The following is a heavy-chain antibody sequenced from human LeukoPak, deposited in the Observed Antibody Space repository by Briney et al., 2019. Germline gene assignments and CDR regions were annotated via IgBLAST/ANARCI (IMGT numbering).Heavy chain of an antibody. J-gene: IGHJ4*02. Sequence: GRSLRLSCAASGFTFRTYGMHWVRQAPGKGLELVAIIWYDGSTKYYAESVKGRFTISRDNSKNMLYLQMNSLRAEDTAVYYCARVSDYSNYFDFWGQGTLVTVSS. V-gene: IGHV3-33*01. CDR2: IWYDGSTK. CDR3: ARVSDYSNYFDF. CDR1: GFTFRTYG. D-gene: IGHD4-11*01.